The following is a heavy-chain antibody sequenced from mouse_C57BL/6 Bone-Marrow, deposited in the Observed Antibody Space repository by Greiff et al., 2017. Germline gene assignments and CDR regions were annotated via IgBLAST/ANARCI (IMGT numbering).Heavy chain of an antibody. Sequence: EVQLQQSGPVLVKPGASVKMSCKASGYTFTDYYMNWVKQSHGKSLEWIGVINPYNGGTSYNQKFKGKATLTVDKSSSTAYMELNSLTSEDSAVYYCARSGLLRYYAMDYWGQGTSVTVSS. J-gene: IGHJ4*01. D-gene: IGHD1-1*01. CDR2: INPYNGGT. CDR1: GYTFTDYY. V-gene: IGHV1-19*01. CDR3: ARSGLLRYYAMDY.